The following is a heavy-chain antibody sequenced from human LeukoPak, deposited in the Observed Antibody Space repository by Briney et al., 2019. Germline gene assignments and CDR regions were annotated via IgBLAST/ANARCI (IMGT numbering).Heavy chain of an antibody. Sequence: SETLSLTCTVSGGSISSSSYYWGRIRQPPGKGLEWIGSIYYSGSTYYNPSLKSRVTISVDTSKNQFSLKLSSVTAADTAVYYCARSGYCSSTSCWPFDPWGQGTLVTVSS. CDR1: GGSISSSSYY. CDR2: IYYSGST. V-gene: IGHV4-39*07. D-gene: IGHD2-2*03. CDR3: ARSGYCSSTSCWPFDP. J-gene: IGHJ5*02.